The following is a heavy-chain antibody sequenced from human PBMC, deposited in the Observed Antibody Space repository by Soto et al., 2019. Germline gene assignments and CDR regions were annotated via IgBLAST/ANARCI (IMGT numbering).Heavy chain of an antibody. CDR1: GFSISDSNYY. V-gene: IGHV4-39*01. Sequence: HLQLQESGPGLVKPSETLSLTCTVSGFSISDSNYYWGWIRQPPGKGLEWIGTIYHSGNTYYNPSLKSRVTISVDTSKNQFSLKLNSVTAADTAIYYCARHTVHRAFDVWGQGTMVTVSS. CDR3: ARHTVHRAFDV. J-gene: IGHJ3*01. D-gene: IGHD4-17*01. CDR2: IYHSGNT.